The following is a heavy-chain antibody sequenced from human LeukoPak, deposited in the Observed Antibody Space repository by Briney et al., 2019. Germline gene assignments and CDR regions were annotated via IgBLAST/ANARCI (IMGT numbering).Heavy chain of an antibody. CDR2: ISYDGSNK. Sequence: GMSLRLSCAASGFTFSSYAMHWVRQAPGKGLKWVAVISYDGSNKYYAASVKARFTISRDNSKTPLYLQMHRLRAEDTAVYYCARDRGVTTVTESYFDYWGQGTLVTVSS. CDR1: GFTFSSYA. CDR3: ARDRGVTTVTESYFDY. J-gene: IGHJ4*02. V-gene: IGHV3-30-3*01. D-gene: IGHD4-17*01.